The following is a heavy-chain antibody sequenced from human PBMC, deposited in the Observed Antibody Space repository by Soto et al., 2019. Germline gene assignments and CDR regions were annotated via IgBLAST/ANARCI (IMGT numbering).Heavy chain of an antibody. CDR2: ISYDGSNK. V-gene: IGHV3-30-3*01. D-gene: IGHD6-13*01. CDR3: ARDLRLRVIIAAAGSFGYYGMGV. Sequence: GSLRLSCAASGFTFSSYAMHWVRQAPGKGLEWVAVISYDGSNKYYADSVKGRFTISRDNSKNTLYLQMNSLRAEDTAVYYCARDLRLRVIIAAAGSFGYYGMGVWGQGTTVTVSS. CDR1: GFTFSSYA. J-gene: IGHJ6*02.